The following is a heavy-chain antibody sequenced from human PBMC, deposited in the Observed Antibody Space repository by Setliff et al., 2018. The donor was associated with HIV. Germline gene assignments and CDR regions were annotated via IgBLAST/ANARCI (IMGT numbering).Heavy chain of an antibody. Sequence: KTSETLSLTCNGSGGTFSNSYYFGGWIRQPPGKGLEWSGSISYSGSTYYNPSLKTRVTMCVETSKNQFSLKLSSVTAADTAVYYCARPRQGLTGSTPGYYVDVWGKGTKVTVSS. J-gene: IGHJ6*03. V-gene: IGHV4-39*01. CDR1: GGTFSNSYYF. D-gene: IGHD1-7*01. CDR3: ARPRQGLTGSTPGYYVDV. CDR2: ISYSGST.